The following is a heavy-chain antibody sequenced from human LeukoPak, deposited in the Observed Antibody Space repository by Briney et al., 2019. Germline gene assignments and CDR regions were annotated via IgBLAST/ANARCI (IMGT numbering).Heavy chain of an antibody. CDR2: INHSGDT. V-gene: IGHV4-34*01. D-gene: IGHD4-11*01. J-gene: IGHJ6*03. CDR3: ARGVLTTVSYYMDV. CDR1: GESFSGYY. Sequence: SETLSLTCSVYGESFSGYYWSWIRQPPGKGLEWIGEINHSGDTNYNPSLKSRVTISVDTSKNRFSLKLSSVTAADTAVYYCARGVLTTVSYYMDVWGKGTTVTVSS.